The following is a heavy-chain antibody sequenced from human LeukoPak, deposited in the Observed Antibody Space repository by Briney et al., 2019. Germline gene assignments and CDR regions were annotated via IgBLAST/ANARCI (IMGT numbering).Heavy chain of an antibody. V-gene: IGHV4-38-2*01. CDR2: IYHSGST. D-gene: IGHD2-2*02. CDR3: ARSPDCSSTSCYRGIYYFDY. CDR1: GYSISSGYY. Sequence: KPSETLSLTCAVSGYSISSGYYWGWIRQPPGKGLEWIGSIYHSGSTYYNPSLKSRVTISVDTSKNQFSLKLSSVTAADTAVYYCARSPDCSSTSCYRGIYYFDYWGQGTLVPVSS. J-gene: IGHJ4*02.